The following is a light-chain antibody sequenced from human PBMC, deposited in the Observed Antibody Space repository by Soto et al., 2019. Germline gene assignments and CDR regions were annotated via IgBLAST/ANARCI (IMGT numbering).Light chain of an antibody. J-gene: IGKJ5*01. CDR3: QQFNDYPPIT. V-gene: IGKV3-11*01. CDR1: QSVSSY. Sequence: EIVLTQSPATLSLSPGERATLSCRASQSVSSYLAWYQQKPGQAPRLLIYGASSRATGIPDRFSGSGSGTDFTLTISSLQPDDFATYYCQQFNDYPPITFGQGTRLEIK. CDR2: GAS.